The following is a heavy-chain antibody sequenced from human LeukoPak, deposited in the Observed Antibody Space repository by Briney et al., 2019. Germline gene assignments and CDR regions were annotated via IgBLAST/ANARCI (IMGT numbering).Heavy chain of an antibody. CDR2: IIPIFGTA. V-gene: IGHV1-69*13. CDR3: AVGSSGYWDEENPEYFQH. D-gene: IGHD3-22*01. Sequence: SVKVYCKASGGTFSSYAISWVRQAPGQGLEWMGGIIPIFGTANYAQKFQGRVTITADESTSTAYMELSSLRSEGTAVYYCAVGSSGYWDEENPEYFQHWGQGTLVTVSS. J-gene: IGHJ1*01. CDR1: GGTFSSYA.